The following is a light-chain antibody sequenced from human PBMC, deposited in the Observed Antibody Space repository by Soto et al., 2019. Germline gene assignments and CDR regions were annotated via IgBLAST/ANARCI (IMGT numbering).Light chain of an antibody. CDR3: QQLHSYPIT. CDR1: QAMNTY. V-gene: IGKV1-9*01. CDR2: GAS. Sequence: DIQLTQSPSFLSASVGDRVTISCRASQAMNTYIAWDQQRPGAAPKLLVYGASTLYTGVPSRFSGSESGAVFTLTISSLQPEDFATYYCQQLHSYPITFGQGTRLEI. J-gene: IGKJ5*01.